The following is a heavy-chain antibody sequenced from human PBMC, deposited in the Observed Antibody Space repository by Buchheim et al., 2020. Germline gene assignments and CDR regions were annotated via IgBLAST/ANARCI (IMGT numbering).Heavy chain of an antibody. J-gene: IGHJ4*02. Sequence: EVQLVESGGGLVKPGGSLRLSCAASGFTFSSYSMNWVRQAPGKGLEWVSSISSSSSYIYYADSVKGRLTLSRDNAKNSLYLQMNSLRAEDTAVYYCARVGCSSTSCYLIDYWGQGTL. V-gene: IGHV3-21*01. D-gene: IGHD2-2*01. CDR3: ARVGCSSTSCYLIDY. CDR1: GFTFSSYS. CDR2: ISSSSSYI.